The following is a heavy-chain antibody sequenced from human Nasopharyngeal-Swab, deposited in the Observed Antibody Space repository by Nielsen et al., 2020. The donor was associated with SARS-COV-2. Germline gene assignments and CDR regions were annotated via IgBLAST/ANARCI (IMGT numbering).Heavy chain of an antibody. J-gene: IGHJ4*02. CDR2: IDNSGRP. V-gene: IGHV4-30-4*01. CDR3: AWADGDTAMAVES. D-gene: IGHD5-18*01. CDR1: GVSIGRSHHY. Sequence: SETLSLTCSVSGVSIGRSHHYWSWIRQSPQKGLDWIAYIDNSGRPHYNPSLGRRSSISVDRAKNQVSLQLTSVTAADTAVYYCAWADGDTAMAVESWGRGILVTVAT.